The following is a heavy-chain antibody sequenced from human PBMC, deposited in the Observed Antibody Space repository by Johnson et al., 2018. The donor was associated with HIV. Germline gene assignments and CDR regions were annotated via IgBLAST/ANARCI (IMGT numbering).Heavy chain of an antibody. Sequence: VQLVESGGGVVQPGGSLRLSCAASGFTVSSNYMNWVRQAPGKGLEWVSVIYSGGSTDYAAPVKGRFTISRDDSKNTLYLQMNSLKTEDTAVYYCVRGCGSRNTGPGYDAFDIWGQGTMVTVSS. V-gene: IGHV3-66*01. CDR1: GFTVSSNY. CDR2: IYSGGST. D-gene: IGHD6-25*01. J-gene: IGHJ3*02. CDR3: VRGCGSRNTGPGYDAFDI.